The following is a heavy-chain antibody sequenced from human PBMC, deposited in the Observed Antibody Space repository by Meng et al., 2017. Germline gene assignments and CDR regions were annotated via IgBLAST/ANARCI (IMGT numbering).Heavy chain of an antibody. D-gene: IGHD3-22*01. CDR3: ARVPRDYYDSSGHFDY. CDR1: GFTFSSYA. CDR2: ISYDGSNK. Sequence: GGSLRLSCAASGFTFSSYAMHWVRQAPGKGLEWVAVISYDGSNKYYADSVKGRFTISRDNSKNTLYLQMNSLRAEDTAVYYCARVPRDYYDSSGHFDYWGQGTLVTVSS. J-gene: IGHJ4*02. V-gene: IGHV3-30*04.